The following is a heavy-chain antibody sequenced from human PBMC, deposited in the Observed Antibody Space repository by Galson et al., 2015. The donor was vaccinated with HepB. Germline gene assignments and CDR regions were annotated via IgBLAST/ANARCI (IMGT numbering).Heavy chain of an antibody. V-gene: IGHV3-21*01. J-gene: IGHJ2*01. CDR3: ARGWEDGDYWYFDL. CDR2: ISSSSSYI. D-gene: IGHD1-26*01. CDR1: GFTFSSYS. Sequence: SLRLSCAASGFTFSSYSMNWVRQAPGKGLEWVSSISSSSSYIYYADSVKGRFTISRDNAKNSLYLQMNSLRAEDTAVYYCARGWEDGDYWYFDLWGRGTLVTVSS.